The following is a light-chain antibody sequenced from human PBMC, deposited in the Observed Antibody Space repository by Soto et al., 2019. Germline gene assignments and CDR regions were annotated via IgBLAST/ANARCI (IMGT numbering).Light chain of an antibody. J-gene: IGKJ5*01. CDR1: QGISSY. CDR2: AAS. V-gene: IGKV1-8*01. CDR3: QQYYSYPLT. Sequence: AIRMTQSPSSLSASTGDRVTITCRASQGISSYLAWYQQKPGKAPKLLIYAASTLQSGVPSRFSGSGSGTDFTLTISCLQSEDFATYYCQQYYSYPLTFGQGKRLEIK.